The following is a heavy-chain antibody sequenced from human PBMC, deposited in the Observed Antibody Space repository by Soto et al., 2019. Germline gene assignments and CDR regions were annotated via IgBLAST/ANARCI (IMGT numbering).Heavy chain of an antibody. CDR3: ARDRIAAAGTPDY. CDR2: IIPILGIA. Sequence: QVQLVQSGAEVKKPGSSVKVSCKASGGTFSSYTISWVRQAPGQGLEWMGRIIPILGIANYAQKFQGRVTITADKSTGTAYMELSRLRSEDTAVYYCARDRIAAAGTPDYWGQGSLVTVSS. CDR1: GGTFSSYT. V-gene: IGHV1-69*02. J-gene: IGHJ4*02. D-gene: IGHD6-13*01.